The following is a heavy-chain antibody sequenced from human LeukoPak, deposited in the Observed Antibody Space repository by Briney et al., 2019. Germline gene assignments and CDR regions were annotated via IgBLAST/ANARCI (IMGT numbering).Heavy chain of an antibody. Sequence: ASVKVSCKASGYTFTSYAMNWVRHAPAQGLEWMGWINTNTGNPTYTQGFTGRCVFSLDTSVSTAYLQISSLKAEGTAVYYCARPRQVAGTHLYYMDVWGKGTTVTVSS. D-gene: IGHD6-19*01. J-gene: IGHJ6*03. CDR3: ARPRQVAGTHLYYMDV. V-gene: IGHV7-4-1*02. CDR2: INTNTGNP. CDR1: GYTFTSYA.